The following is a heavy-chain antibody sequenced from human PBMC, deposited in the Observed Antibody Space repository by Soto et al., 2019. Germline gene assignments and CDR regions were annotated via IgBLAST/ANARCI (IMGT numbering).Heavy chain of an antibody. Sequence: QVQLVQSGAEVKKPGASVKVSCKASGYTFTSYGISWVRQAPGQGLAWMGWISAYNGNTNSAQKLPGRVTMTTDTTTSTAYMELRSLRSDATAVYYCARHRYSGYAHPVNYWGQGTLVTVSS. J-gene: IGHJ4*02. D-gene: IGHD5-12*01. CDR1: GYTFTSYG. CDR3: ARHRYSGYAHPVNY. CDR2: ISAYNGNT. V-gene: IGHV1-18*01.